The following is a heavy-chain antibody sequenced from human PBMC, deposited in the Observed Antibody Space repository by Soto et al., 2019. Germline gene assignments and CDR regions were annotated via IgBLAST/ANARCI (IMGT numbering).Heavy chain of an antibody. CDR1: GGSINDYY. J-gene: IGHJ6*02. CDR3: ARDKITKDYYYGMDV. Sequence: SETLSLTCTVSGGSINDYYWSWIRQPPGRGLEWIGYIYYSGSTNYNPSLKSRVTISVDTSKNQFSLKLSSVTAADTAVYYCARDKITKDYYYGMDVWGQGTTVTVSS. CDR2: IYYSGST. V-gene: IGHV4-59*01.